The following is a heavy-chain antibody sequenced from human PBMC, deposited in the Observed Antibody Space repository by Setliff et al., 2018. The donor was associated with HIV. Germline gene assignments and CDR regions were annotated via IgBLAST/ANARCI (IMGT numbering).Heavy chain of an antibody. CDR1: GDSVSGYY. D-gene: IGHD6-13*01. CDR2: FFYSGST. V-gene: IGHV4-59*02. J-gene: IGHJ5*02. Sequence: ASETLSLTCAVSGDSVSGYYWSWIRQPPGKALEWIGSFFYSGSTSYNSSLKSRVSMSVDTSKNQFSLKLRSVTAADTAVYYCARRVTYSTGWYDVEWFAPWGQGTLVTVSS. CDR3: ARRVTYSTGWYDVEWFAP.